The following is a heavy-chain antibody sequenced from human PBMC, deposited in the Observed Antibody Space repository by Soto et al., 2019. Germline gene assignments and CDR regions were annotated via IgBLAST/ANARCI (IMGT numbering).Heavy chain of an antibody. CDR2: INCDGSST. V-gene: IGHV3-74*01. D-gene: IGHD6-13*01. J-gene: IGHJ4*02. CDR3: ARGHTKQQLVPVY. Sequence: PGGSLRLSCAASGFTFSSYWMHWVRQAPGKGLVWVSRINCDGSSTSYADSVKGQFTISRDNAKNTLYLQMNSLRAEDTAVYYCARGHTKQQLVPVYWGQGTLVTVS. CDR1: GFTFSSYW.